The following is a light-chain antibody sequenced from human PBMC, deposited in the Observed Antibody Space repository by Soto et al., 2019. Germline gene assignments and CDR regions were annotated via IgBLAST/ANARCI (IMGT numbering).Light chain of an antibody. Sequence: QSALTQPASVSGSPGQSITISCTGTNGDVGSYDLVSWYQQYPGKAPKLIIYEVNKRPSGVPDRFSGSKSGTSASLAITGLRADDEADYYCQSYASSLSANFVFGTGTKVTVL. CDR2: EVN. V-gene: IGLV2-14*02. CDR3: QSYASSLSANFV. CDR1: NGDVGSYDL. J-gene: IGLJ1*01.